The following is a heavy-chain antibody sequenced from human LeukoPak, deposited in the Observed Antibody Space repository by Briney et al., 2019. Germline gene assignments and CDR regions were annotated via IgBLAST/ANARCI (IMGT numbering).Heavy chain of an antibody. CDR3: AKATSQITMLLVAPDY. J-gene: IGHJ4*02. D-gene: IGHD3-10*02. Sequence: ASVKVSCKASGYTFTSYGISWVRQAPGQGLEWMGWISAYNGNTNYAQKLQGRVTMTTDTSTSTAYMELRSLRSDDTAVYYCAKATSQITMLLVAPDYWGQGTLVTVSS. CDR1: GYTFTSYG. CDR2: ISAYNGNT. V-gene: IGHV1-18*01.